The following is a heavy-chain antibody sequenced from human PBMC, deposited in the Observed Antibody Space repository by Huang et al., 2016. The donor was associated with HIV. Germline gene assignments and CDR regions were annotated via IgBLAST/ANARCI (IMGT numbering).Heavy chain of an antibody. CDR2: IYTSGST. CDR3: ARWRSTSLTGLDY. CDR1: GVSITSGSYF. V-gene: IGHV4-61*09. Sequence: QVQLQESGPGLVKPSQTLSLLCTVSGVSITSGSYFWSWIRQPAGKGLEWIGHIYTSGSTDYNPALKSRVTISVDTSKNQFSLRLKSVTAADTALYYCARWRSTSLTGLDYWGQGTLVTVSS. D-gene: IGHD2-2*01. J-gene: IGHJ4*02.